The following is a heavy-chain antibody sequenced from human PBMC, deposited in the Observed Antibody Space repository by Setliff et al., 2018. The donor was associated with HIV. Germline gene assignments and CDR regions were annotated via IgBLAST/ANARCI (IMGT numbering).Heavy chain of an antibody. CDR1: GGSISRYY. CDR3: ARAINKAFDI. Sequence: SETLSLTCTVSGGSISRYYWSWIRQPPGKGLEWIGHMYISGSTTYNPSLKSRVTLSVDTSRNQFSLNLSSVTAADTAVYYCARAINKAFDIWGQGTMVTVSS. V-gene: IGHV4-4*08. J-gene: IGHJ3*02. CDR2: MYISGST.